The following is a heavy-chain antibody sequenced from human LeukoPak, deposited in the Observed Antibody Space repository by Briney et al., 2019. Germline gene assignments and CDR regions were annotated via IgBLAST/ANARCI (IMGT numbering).Heavy chain of an antibody. Sequence: PPETLSLTCTVSGGPISDYYWSWIRQPPGKGLEWIGYIYYSGTTNYNPSLKSRVTISVDTSKNQFSLKLSSVTAADTAVYYCARDVGSGYYDYWGQGTLVTVSS. J-gene: IGHJ4*02. D-gene: IGHD3-3*01. CDR1: GGPISDYY. CDR2: IYYSGTT. V-gene: IGHV4-59*12. CDR3: ARDVGSGYYDY.